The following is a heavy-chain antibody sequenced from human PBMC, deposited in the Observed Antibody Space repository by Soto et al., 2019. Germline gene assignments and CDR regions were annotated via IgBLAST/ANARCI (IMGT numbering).Heavy chain of an antibody. D-gene: IGHD6-6*01. J-gene: IGHJ5*02. CDR2: IDPKDSYT. CDR3: ARAMYSSSSWFDP. CDR1: KYNFTTYW. Sequence: SLKISCKGPKYNFTTYWISWVRQMPGKGLEYLGRIDPKDSYTIYSPSFEGHVTMSVDRSISTAYLQLSSLKASDTAVYYCARAMYSSSSWFDPWGQGTLVTVSS. V-gene: IGHV5-10-1*01.